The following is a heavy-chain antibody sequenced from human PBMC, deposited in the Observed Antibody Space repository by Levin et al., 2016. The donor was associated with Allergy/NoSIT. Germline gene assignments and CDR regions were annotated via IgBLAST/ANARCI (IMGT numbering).Heavy chain of an antibody. CDR2: IFYSGNT. V-gene: IGHV4-39*01. J-gene: IGHJ4*02. Sequence: WIRQPPGKGLEWIGSIFYSGNTYYNPSLKSRVTIFVDTSNNQFSLRLSSVTAADTAVYYCARHNGYFIAVAGLDHWGQGTLVTVSS. CDR3: ARHNGYFIAVAGLDH. D-gene: IGHD6-19*01.